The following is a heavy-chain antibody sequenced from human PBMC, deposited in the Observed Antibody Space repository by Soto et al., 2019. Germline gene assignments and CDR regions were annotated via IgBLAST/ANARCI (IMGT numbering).Heavy chain of an antibody. CDR2: ISSSGSTM. J-gene: IGHJ1*01. D-gene: IGHD2-21*01. Sequence: GGSLRLSCIDSGLNFNNYGMNWVRQAPGKGLEWIAYISSSGSTMLYADSVKGRFTLSRDNAKRSMYLQMTRLRDEDSAVYYCAKDSRGVNSVEHFQHWGQGTLVTVSS. CDR1: GLNFNNYG. CDR3: AKDSRGVNSVEHFQH. V-gene: IGHV3-48*02.